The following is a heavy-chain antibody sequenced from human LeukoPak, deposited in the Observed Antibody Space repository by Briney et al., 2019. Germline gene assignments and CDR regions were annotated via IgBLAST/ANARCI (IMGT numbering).Heavy chain of an antibody. CDR3: ARAPYSSGWYGNWFDP. D-gene: IGHD6-19*01. Sequence: ASVKVSCTASGYTFSSYYMHWVRQAPGQGLEWMGLIDPSSSSTSYAQKFQGRVTMTRDTSISTAYMELSRLRSDDTAVYYCARAPYSSGWYGNWFDPWGQGTLVTVSS. V-gene: IGHV1-2*06. CDR2: IDPSSSST. CDR1: GYTFSSYY. J-gene: IGHJ5*02.